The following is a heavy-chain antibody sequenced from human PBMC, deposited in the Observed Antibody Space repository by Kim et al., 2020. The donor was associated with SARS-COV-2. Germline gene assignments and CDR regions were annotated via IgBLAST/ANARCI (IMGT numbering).Heavy chain of an antibody. CDR2: SYSSWRT. V-gene: IGHV4-4*07. D-gene: IGHD1-26*01. CDR3: ARREGGSNYFDY. CDR1: GASISSDY. Sequence: SETLSLTCTVSGASISSDYWSWIRQPAGKGLEWIGRSYSSWRTDYNPSLNSRVTVSVYTSKNQFSLKLSSVTAADTDVYYCARREGGSNYFDYWGQGTLVTVSS. J-gene: IGHJ4*02.